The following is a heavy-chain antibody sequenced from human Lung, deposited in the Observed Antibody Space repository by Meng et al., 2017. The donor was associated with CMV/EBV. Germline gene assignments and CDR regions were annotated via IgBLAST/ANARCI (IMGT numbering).Heavy chain of an antibody. CDR2: TYYRSKWYH. J-gene: IGHJ4*02. Sequence: QVQLHPPGPGLVNPSHTFSLPCAISGDIVSSNSAAWHWIRQSPSRGLEWLGRTYYRSKWYHEYAVSVKSRITISPDTPKNQFSLQLNSMTPEDTAVYYCARGINGGCGDWGQGTLVTVSS. CDR1: GDIVSSNSAA. D-gene: IGHD4-23*01. V-gene: IGHV6-1*01. CDR3: ARGINGGCGD.